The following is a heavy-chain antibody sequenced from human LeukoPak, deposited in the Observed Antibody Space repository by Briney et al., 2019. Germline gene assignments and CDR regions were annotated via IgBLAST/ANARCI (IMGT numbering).Heavy chain of an antibody. D-gene: IGHD3-22*01. CDR1: GFTFSSYW. V-gene: IGHV3-7*01. CDR2: IKQDGSEK. Sequence: GGSLRLSCAASGFTFSSYWMSWVRQAPGKGLEWVANIKQDGSEKYYVDSVKGRFTISRGNAKNSLYLQMNSLRAEDTAVYYCARDRQYYYDSSGSDYWGQGTLVTVSS. CDR3: ARDRQYYYDSSGSDY. J-gene: IGHJ4*02.